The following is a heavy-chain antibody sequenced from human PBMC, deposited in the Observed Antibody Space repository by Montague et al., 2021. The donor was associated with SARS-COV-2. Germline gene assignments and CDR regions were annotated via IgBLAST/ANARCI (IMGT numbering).Heavy chain of an antibody. CDR2: IKQDGSQK. Sequence: ETLSLTCTVSGDSISSFYWNWIRQAPGKGLEWVANIKQDGSQKXYLESVKGRFTISRDNAQNSLHLQMNSLRLEDTAVYYCATELPGYYDDSGYYSAFDHWGQGTLVSVSS. CDR1: GDSISSFY. CDR3: ATELPGYYDDSGYYSAFDH. V-gene: IGHV3-7*05. J-gene: IGHJ4*02. D-gene: IGHD3-22*01.